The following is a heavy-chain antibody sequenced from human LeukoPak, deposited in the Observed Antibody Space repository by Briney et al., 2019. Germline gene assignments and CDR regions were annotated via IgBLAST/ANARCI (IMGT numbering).Heavy chain of an antibody. V-gene: IGHV4-39*07. J-gene: IGHJ4*02. Sequence: SETLSLTCTVSGGSISSSSYSWAWIRQPPGKGLEWIGSIYYSGNTYYNPSLKSRVTISVDMSKNQISLKLSSVTAADTAVYYCARDRLLWFGELDFWGQGTLVIVSS. CDR1: GGSISSSSYS. CDR3: ARDRLLWFGELDF. D-gene: IGHD3-10*01. CDR2: IYYSGNT.